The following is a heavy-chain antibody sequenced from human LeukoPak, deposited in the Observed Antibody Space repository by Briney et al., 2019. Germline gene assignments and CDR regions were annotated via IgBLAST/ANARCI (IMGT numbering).Heavy chain of an antibody. CDR1: GFTFSSYG. D-gene: IGHD3-3*01. CDR2: IRYDGSNK. J-gene: IGHJ4*02. V-gene: IGHV3-30*02. CDR3: AKDHGSNYDFWSGYSYYFDY. Sequence: GGSLRLPCAASGFTFSSYGMHWVRQAPGKGLEWVAFIRYDGSNKYYADSVKGRFTISRDNSKNTLYLQMNSLRPEDTAVYYCAKDHGSNYDFWSGYSYYFDYWGQGTLVTVSS.